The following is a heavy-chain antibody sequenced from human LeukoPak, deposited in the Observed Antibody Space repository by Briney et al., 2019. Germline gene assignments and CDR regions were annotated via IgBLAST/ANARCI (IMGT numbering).Heavy chain of an antibody. CDR1: GFTFSSYE. V-gene: IGHV3-48*03. Sequence: GGSLRLSCAASGFTFSSYEMHWVRQPPGKGLEWVSHISHNDGSTYYAESVRGRFTISRDNARKSLYLQMNSLRVEDTALYYCAKEGLPTQHDGYDVWGRGTLVTVSS. D-gene: IGHD1-1*01. CDR3: AKEGLPTQHDGYDV. J-gene: IGHJ3*01. CDR2: ISHNDGST.